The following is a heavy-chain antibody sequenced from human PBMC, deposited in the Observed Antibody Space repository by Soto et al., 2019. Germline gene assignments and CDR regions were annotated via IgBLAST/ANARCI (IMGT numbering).Heavy chain of an antibody. D-gene: IGHD3-22*01. CDR3: ARRGPNDYDSSGYQIDY. J-gene: IGHJ4*02. CDR2: IYPGDSDT. V-gene: IGHV5-51*01. Sequence: GESLKISCKGSGYRFTNYWIGWVRQMPGKGLEWMGIIYPGDSDTRYSPTFEGQVTISADKSITTAYLQWSSLKASDSAMYYCARRGPNDYDSSGYQIDYWGQGTPVTVYS. CDR1: GYRFTNYW.